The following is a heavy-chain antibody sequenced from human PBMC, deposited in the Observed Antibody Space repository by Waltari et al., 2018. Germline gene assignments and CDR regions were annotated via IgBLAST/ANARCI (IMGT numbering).Heavy chain of an antibody. CDR2: INHSGST. D-gene: IGHD6-6*01. V-gene: IGHV4-34*01. CDR3: ARESLGGNFLDY. J-gene: IGHJ4*02. CDR1: GGSFINYY. Sequence: VQLQQWGAGLLKPSETLSLTCAVSGGSFINYYWPWLRQPPGKGLEWIGEINHSGSTNSNPSLKSRVTISLDTSKNHFSLKLRSVTVADTAVYFCARESLGGNFLDYWDQGALVTVSS.